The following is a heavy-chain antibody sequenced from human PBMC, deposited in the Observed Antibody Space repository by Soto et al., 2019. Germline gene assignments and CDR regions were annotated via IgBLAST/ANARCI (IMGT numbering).Heavy chain of an antibody. CDR1: GFTFSSYA. CDR3: AKDSSVYVYYYYGMDV. Sequence: PGGSLRLSCAASGFTFSSYAMSWVRQAPGKGLEWVSAISGSGGSTYYADSVKGRFTISRDNSKNTLYLQMNSLRAEDTAVYYCAKDSSVYVYYYYGMDVWGQGTTVTVSS. J-gene: IGHJ6*02. D-gene: IGHD3-16*01. V-gene: IGHV3-23*01. CDR2: ISGSGGST.